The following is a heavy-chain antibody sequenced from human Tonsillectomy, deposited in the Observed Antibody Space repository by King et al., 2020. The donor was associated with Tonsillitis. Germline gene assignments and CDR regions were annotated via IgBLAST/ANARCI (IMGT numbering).Heavy chain of an antibody. Sequence: QLQLVQSGAEVKKPGSSVKVSCKASGGTFNSYAISWVRQAPGQGLEWLGGIIPIFGAANYAQKFQGRVTITADESTSTAYMELSSLRSDDTAVYYCARGVAAPQAGRFDPWGQGTLVTVSS. V-gene: IGHV1-69*01. CDR1: GGTFNSYA. CDR2: IIPIFGAA. CDR3: ARGVAAPQAGRFDP. J-gene: IGHJ5*02. D-gene: IGHD6-13*01.